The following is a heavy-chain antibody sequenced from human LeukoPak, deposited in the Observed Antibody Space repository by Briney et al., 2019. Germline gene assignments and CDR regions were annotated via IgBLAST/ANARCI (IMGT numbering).Heavy chain of an antibody. Sequence: SETLSLTCTVSGGFISSYYWSWIRQPPGKGLEWIGYIYYSGSTNYNPSLKSRVTISVDTPKNQFSLKLSSVTAADTAVYYCARASGFYGVGYYGMDVWGQGTTVTVSS. CDR3: ARASGFYGVGYYGMDV. CDR1: GGFISSYY. J-gene: IGHJ6*02. V-gene: IGHV4-59*01. CDR2: IYYSGST. D-gene: IGHD4-17*01.